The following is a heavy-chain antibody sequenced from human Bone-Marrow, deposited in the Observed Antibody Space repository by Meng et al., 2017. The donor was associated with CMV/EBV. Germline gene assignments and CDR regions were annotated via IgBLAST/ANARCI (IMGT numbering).Heavy chain of an antibody. J-gene: IGHJ5*02. V-gene: IGHV5-51*01. CDR1: FADYW. CDR3: ARQFPFCSGGTCLSNWFDP. CDR2: IYPGDSDT. D-gene: IGHD2-15*01. Sequence: FADYWIGWVRQMPGKGLEWMGIIYPGDSDTRYNPSFQGQVTVSADNSISTTYLQWSSLRASDTAMYFCARQFPFCSGGTCLSNWFDPWGQGTLVTVSS.